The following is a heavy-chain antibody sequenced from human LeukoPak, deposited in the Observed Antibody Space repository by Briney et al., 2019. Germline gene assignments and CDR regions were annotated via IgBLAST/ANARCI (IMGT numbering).Heavy chain of an antibody. J-gene: IGHJ4*02. CDR3: ARVAGYCSSTTCYAGFDY. CDR2: INSDGSST. Sequence: GGSLRLSCAASGFTFSNYWMHCVRQAPGKGLVWVSRINSDGSSTSYADSVKGRFTISRDNAKNTLYVQMNSLRAEDTAVYYCARVAGYCSSTTCYAGFDYWGQGTLVTVSS. CDR1: GFTFSNYW. V-gene: IGHV3-74*01. D-gene: IGHD2-2*01.